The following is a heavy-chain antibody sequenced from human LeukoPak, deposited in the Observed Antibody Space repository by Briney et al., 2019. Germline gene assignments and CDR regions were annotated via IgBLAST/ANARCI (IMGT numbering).Heavy chain of an antibody. CDR1: GYTFTGYY. D-gene: IGHD3-10*01. J-gene: IGHJ4*02. CDR2: INPNSGGT. CDR3: ARVDDENYYYGSGSYYN. V-gene: IGHV1-2*02. Sequence: GASVKVSCKASGYTFTGYYMHWVRQAPGQGLEWMGWINPNSGGTNYAQKFQGRVTMTRDTSISTAYMELSRLRSDDTAVYYCARVDDENYYYGSGSYYNWGQGTLVTVSS.